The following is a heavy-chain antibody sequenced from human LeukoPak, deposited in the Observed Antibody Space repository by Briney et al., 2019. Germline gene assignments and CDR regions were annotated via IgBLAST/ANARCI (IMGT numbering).Heavy chain of an antibody. Sequence: SETLSLTCTVSGGSINGYYWSWIRQPPGKGLEWIGYIYYSGSTNYNPSLKSRVTISVDTSKIQFSLKLSSVTAADTAVYYCARYSSDWWYFDYWGQGTLVTVSS. V-gene: IGHV4-59*01. CDR3: ARYSSDWWYFDY. J-gene: IGHJ4*02. D-gene: IGHD6-19*01. CDR1: GGSINGYY. CDR2: IYYSGST.